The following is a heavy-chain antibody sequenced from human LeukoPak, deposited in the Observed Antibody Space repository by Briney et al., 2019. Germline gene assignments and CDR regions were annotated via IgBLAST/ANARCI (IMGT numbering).Heavy chain of an antibody. V-gene: IGHV4-61*02. D-gene: IGHD1-1*01. Sequence: SSETLSLTCTVSGGSISSGSYYWSWIRQPAGKGLEWIGRFYTSGSTNYNPSLKSRLTISVDTSKNQFSLKLSSVTAADTAVYYCARATGTGMFDYWGQGTLVTVSS. J-gene: IGHJ4*02. CDR2: FYTSGST. CDR3: ARATGTGMFDY. CDR1: GGSISSGSYY.